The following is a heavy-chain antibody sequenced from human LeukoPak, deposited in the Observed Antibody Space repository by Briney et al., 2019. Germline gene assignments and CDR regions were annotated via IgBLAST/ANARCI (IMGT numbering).Heavy chain of an antibody. CDR2: ISSSGNLI. J-gene: IGHJ4*02. CDR1: GLTFSSYD. V-gene: IGHV3-48*03. CDR3: ARGRPLFEDY. Sequence: PGGSLRLSCEASGLTFSSYDMNWVRQAPGKGLEWVSYISSSGNLIHYADSVKGRFTFSRDNARNSLYLQMNNLRVEDTAVYYCARGRPLFEDYWGQGTLVTVSS. D-gene: IGHD3-10*02.